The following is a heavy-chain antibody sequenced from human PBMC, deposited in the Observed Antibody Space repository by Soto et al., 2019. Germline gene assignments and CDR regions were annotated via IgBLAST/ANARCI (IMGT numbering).Heavy chain of an antibody. Sequence: SETLSLTCAVYGGSFSGYYWSWIRQPPGKGLEWIGEINHSGSTNYNPSLKSRVTISVDTSKNQFSLELSSVTAADTAVYYCARVVVVAAMAAFDIWGQGTMVTVSS. CDR2: INHSGST. CDR1: GGSFSGYY. V-gene: IGHV4-34*01. D-gene: IGHD2-15*01. CDR3: ARVVVVAAMAAFDI. J-gene: IGHJ3*02.